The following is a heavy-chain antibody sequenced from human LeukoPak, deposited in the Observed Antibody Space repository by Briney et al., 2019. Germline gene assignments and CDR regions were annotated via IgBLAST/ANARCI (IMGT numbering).Heavy chain of an antibody. CDR2: IYYSGST. V-gene: IGHV4-39*01. CDR1: GGSISSSSYY. D-gene: IGHD5-18*01. Sequence: PSETLSLTCTVSGGSISSSSYYWGWIRQPPGKGLEWIGSIYYSGSTYYNPSLKSRVTISVDTSKNQFPLKLSSVTAADTAVYYCARRPAVPAMVTSWGQGTLVTVSS. J-gene: IGHJ5*02. CDR3: ARRPAVPAMVTS.